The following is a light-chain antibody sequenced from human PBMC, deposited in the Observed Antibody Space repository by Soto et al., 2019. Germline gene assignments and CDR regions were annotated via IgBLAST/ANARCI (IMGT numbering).Light chain of an antibody. V-gene: IGKV3-15*01. CDR3: QQANSFSLT. CDR2: DAS. J-gene: IGKJ4*01. CDR1: QTIDNT. Sequence: EIMMQQSPATLSLTPGERATLSCRASQTIDNTLAWYQRKPGQAPRLLIYDASTRATGVPARFSGSGSGTDFTLTISSLQSEDFATYDCQQANSFSLTFGGGTKVDI.